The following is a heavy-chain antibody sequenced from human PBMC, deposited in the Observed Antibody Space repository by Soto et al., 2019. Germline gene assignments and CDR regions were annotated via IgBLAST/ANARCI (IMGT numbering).Heavy chain of an antibody. D-gene: IGHD6-19*01. J-gene: IGHJ6*02. CDR2: ISHDGSNK. Sequence: QVQLVESGGGVVQPGRSLRLSCAASGFTFSSYGMHWVRQAPGKGLEWVAVISHDGSNKYFADSVKGRFTISRDNSQNTLYLQMTSLRAEDTAVYYCAKHLRAVAGYLHGMDVWGQGTTFTVSS. CDR1: GFTFSSYG. V-gene: IGHV3-30*18. CDR3: AKHLRAVAGYLHGMDV.